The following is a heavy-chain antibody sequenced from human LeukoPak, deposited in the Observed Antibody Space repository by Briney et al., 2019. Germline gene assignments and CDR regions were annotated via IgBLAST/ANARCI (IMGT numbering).Heavy chain of an antibody. V-gene: IGHV1-24*01. D-gene: IGHD3-3*01. Sequence: ASVKVSCKVSGYTLTELSMHWVRQAPGKGLEWMGGFDPEDGETIYAQKFQGRVTMTEDTSTDTAYMELSSLRSEDTAVYYCATVGDWSGPSTLRGSYFDYWGQGTLVTVSS. J-gene: IGHJ4*02. CDR2: FDPEDGET. CDR3: ATVGDWSGPSTLRGSYFDY. CDR1: GYTLTELS.